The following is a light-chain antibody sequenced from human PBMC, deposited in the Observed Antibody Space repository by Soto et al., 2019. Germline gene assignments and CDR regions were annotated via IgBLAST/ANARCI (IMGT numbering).Light chain of an antibody. Sequence: EILMTQSPATLSVSPGERATLSCRASQSVSVNLAWYQQKPGQAPRLLIYGASTRATGIPARFSGSGSGTDFTLTISSLQSEDFAVYYCQQYNNWPRTFGQGTKVEIK. CDR1: QSVSVN. V-gene: IGKV3-15*01. CDR2: GAS. CDR3: QQYNNWPRT. J-gene: IGKJ1*01.